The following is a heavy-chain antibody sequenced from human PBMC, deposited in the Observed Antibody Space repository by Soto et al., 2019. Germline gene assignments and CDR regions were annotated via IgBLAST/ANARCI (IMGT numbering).Heavy chain of an antibody. CDR1: GFTFSSYA. D-gene: IGHD2-15*01. J-gene: IGHJ4*02. CDR3: AKDTISVVAATYNYFDY. V-gene: IGHV3-23*01. CDR2: ISGSGGST. Sequence: GGSLRLSCAASGFTFSSYAMSWVRQAPGKGLEWVSAISGSGGSTYYADSVKGRFTISRDNSKNTLYLQMNSLRAEDTAVYYCAKDTISVVAATYNYFDYWGQGTLVTVSS.